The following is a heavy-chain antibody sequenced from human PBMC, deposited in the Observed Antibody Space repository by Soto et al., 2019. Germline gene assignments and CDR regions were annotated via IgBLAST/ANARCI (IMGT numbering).Heavy chain of an antibody. CDR3: ARQKPNYSSSWSGWFDP. D-gene: IGHD6-13*01. CDR2: IYYSGST. J-gene: IGHJ5*02. Sequence: ETLSLTCTVSGGSISSYYWSWIRQPPGKGLEWIGYIYYSGSTNYNPSLKSRVTISVDTSKNQFSLKLSSVTAADTAVYYCARQKPNYSSSWSGWFDPWGQGTLVTVSS. CDR1: GGSISSYY. V-gene: IGHV4-59*01.